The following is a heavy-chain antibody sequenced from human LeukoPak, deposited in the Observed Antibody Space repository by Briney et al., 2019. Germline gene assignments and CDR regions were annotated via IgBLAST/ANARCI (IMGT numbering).Heavy chain of an antibody. J-gene: IGHJ3*02. CDR3: ARIRDGYNDAYDI. Sequence: ASVKVSCKASGYTFTGYYMHWVRQAPGQGLEWMGWINPNSGGTNYAQKFQGRVTMTRDTSISTAYMELSSLRSEDTAIYYCARIRDGYNDAYDIWGQGTVVTVPS. V-gene: IGHV1-2*02. CDR2: INPNSGGT. CDR1: GYTFTGYY. D-gene: IGHD5-24*01.